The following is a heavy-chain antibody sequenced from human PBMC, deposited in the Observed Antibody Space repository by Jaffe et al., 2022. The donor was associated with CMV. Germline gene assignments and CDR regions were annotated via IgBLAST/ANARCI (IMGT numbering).Heavy chain of an antibody. Sequence: QLQLQESGPGLVKPSETLSLTCTVSGGSISSSSYYWGWIRQPPGKGLEWIGSIYYSGSTYYNPSLKSRVTISVDTSKNQFSLKLSSVTAADTAVYYCARHGGDGLLSSFDYWGQGTLVTVSS. CDR1: GGSISSSSYY. V-gene: IGHV4-39*01. J-gene: IGHJ4*02. D-gene: IGHD3-9*01. CDR3: ARHGGDGLLSSFDY. CDR2: IYYSGST.